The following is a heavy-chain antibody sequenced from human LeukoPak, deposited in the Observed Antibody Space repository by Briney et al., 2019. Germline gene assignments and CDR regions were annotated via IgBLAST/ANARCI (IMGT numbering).Heavy chain of an antibody. CDR3: ARGGSSSWYKWHY. CDR1: GFTFSSYS. CDR2: ISSSSTI. Sequence: GGSLRLSCAASGFTFSSYSMNWVRQAPGKGLEWVSYISSSSTIYYADSVKGRFTISRDNAENSLYLQMNSLRAEDTAVYYCARGGSSSWYKWHYWGQGTLVTVSS. J-gene: IGHJ4*02. D-gene: IGHD6-13*01. V-gene: IGHV3-48*01.